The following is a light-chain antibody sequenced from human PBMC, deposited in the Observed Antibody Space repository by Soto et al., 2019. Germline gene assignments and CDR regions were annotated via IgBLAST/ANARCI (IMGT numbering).Light chain of an antibody. CDR2: EVN. CDR3: SSYTRSNTYV. CDR1: SSDVGDYNY. Sequence: QSALTQPASVSGSPGQSITISYTGTSSDVGDYNYVSWYQQHPGKAPKLMIYEVNNRPSGVSNRFSGSKSGDTASLTISGLQAEDEADYYCSSYTRSNTYVFGTGTKLTVL. V-gene: IGLV2-14*01. J-gene: IGLJ1*01.